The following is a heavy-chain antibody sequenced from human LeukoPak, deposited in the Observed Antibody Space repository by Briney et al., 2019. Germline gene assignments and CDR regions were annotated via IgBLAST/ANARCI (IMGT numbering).Heavy chain of an antibody. Sequence: PGGSLRLSCAASGFTFSSYAMHWVRQAPGKGLEWVAVISYDGSNKYYADSVKGRFTISRDNSKNTLYLQMNSLRAEDTAVYYCARDLYSGSYFGAFDIWGQGTMVTVSS. J-gene: IGHJ3*02. CDR2: ISYDGSNK. D-gene: IGHD1-26*01. V-gene: IGHV3-30*04. CDR1: GFTFSSYA. CDR3: ARDLYSGSYFGAFDI.